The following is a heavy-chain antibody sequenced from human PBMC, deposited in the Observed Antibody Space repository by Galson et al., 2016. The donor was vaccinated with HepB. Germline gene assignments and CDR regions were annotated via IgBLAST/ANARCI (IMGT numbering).Heavy chain of an antibody. Sequence: SLRLSCAASGFSVSSHYMTWVRQAPGKGLEWVSVIHLDGNTYYAGSAKGRFTISRDDSKNTFYLQMNGLRVEDTALYYCARDWGHVYAGGALDLWGQGTMVIVS. CDR1: GFSVSSHY. D-gene: IGHD2-2*01. V-gene: IGHV3-53*01. J-gene: IGHJ3*01. CDR2: IHLDGNT. CDR3: ARDWGHVYAGGALDL.